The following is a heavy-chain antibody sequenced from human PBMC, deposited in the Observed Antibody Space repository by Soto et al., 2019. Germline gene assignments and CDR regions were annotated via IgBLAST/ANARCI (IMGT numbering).Heavy chain of an antibody. Sequence: GTLSLTCAIYRGSFSVYSWIWIRQPPGKGLEWIGDINHSESTNYKPSLKSRVTISLDTSKNQFSLRLRSVTAADTAVYYCARGRDRYNYRFHFGMDVWGQGTTVTVS. V-gene: IGHV4-34*01. D-gene: IGHD5-12*01. CDR1: RGSFSVYS. CDR2: INHSEST. J-gene: IGHJ6*02. CDR3: ARGRDRYNYRFHFGMDV.